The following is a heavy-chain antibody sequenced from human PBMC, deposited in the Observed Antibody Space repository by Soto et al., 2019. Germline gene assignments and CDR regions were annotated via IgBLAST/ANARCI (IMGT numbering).Heavy chain of an antibody. D-gene: IGHD6-19*01. Sequence: ETLGLTCAVSGDSISGYHWSWIRQPAGEGLQWIGRIYSSGGTNYSPSLKSRVSMSADTSKNQFSLKLSSVTAADTAVYYCARGAVAGTNWFDPWGQGTLVTVSS. CDR3: ARGAVAGTNWFDP. V-gene: IGHV4-4*07. J-gene: IGHJ5*02. CDR2: IYSSGGT. CDR1: GDSISGYH.